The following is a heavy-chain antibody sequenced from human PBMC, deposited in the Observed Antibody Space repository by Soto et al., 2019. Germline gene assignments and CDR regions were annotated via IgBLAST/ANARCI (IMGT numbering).Heavy chain of an antibody. J-gene: IGHJ6*02. V-gene: IGHV5-51*03. CDR1: GYSCTNCW. D-gene: IGHD3-10*01. CDR2: IYPGDSDT. CDR3: ARPRSGSYRLDYCGMDV. Sequence: GASLKISFQGSGYSCTNCWIAWVRQMPGKGLEWMGIIYPGDSDTRYSPSVQGQVTISADKSISTAYLQWRSLRASDTAMYYCARPRSGSYRLDYCGMDVWGQGTTVTVSS.